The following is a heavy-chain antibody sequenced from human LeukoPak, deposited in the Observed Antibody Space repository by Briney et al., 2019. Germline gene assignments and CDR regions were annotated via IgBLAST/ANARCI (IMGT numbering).Heavy chain of an antibody. V-gene: IGHV4-4*09. CDR3: ARERRDAFDI. J-gene: IGHJ3*02. CDR1: GGSISSYY. CDR2: IYTSGST. Sequence: SETLSLTCTVSGGSISSYYWSWIRQPPGKGLEWIGYIYTSGSTNYNPSLKSRVTISVDTSKNRFSLKLSSVTAADTAVYYCARERRDAFDIWGQGTMVTVSS.